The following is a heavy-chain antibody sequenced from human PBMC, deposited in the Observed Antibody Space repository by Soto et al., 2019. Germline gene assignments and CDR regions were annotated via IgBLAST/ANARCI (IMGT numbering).Heavy chain of an antibody. Sequence: SEPLSLTCTVSGGSISSGGYYWSWIRQHPGKGLEWIGYIYYSGSTYYNPSLKSRVTISVDTSKNQFSLKLSSVTAADTAVYYCARDYGSGSYYSEAWGYWGQGTLVTVSS. CDR1: GGSISSGGYY. CDR2: IYYSGST. CDR3: ARDYGSGSYYSEAWGY. J-gene: IGHJ4*02. V-gene: IGHV4-31*03. D-gene: IGHD3-10*01.